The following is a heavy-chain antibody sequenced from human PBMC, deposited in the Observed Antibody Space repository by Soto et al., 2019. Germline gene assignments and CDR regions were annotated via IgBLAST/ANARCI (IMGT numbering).Heavy chain of an antibody. CDR3: ARYPIYGDYDPAFDY. D-gene: IGHD4-17*01. V-gene: IGHV4-39*07. CDR1: GGSISSSSYY. J-gene: IGHJ4*02. CDR2: IYYSGST. Sequence: SETLSLTCTVSGGSISSSSYYWGWIRQPPGKGLEWIGSIYYSGSTYYNPSLKSRVTISVDTSKNQFSLKLSSVTAADTAVYYCARYPIYGDYDPAFDYWGQGTLVTVSS.